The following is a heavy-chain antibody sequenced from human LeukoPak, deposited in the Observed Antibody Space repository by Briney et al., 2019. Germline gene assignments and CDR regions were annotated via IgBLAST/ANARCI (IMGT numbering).Heavy chain of an antibody. Sequence: GGSLRLSCSASGFSFTSYEMNWVRQAPGKGLEWVSHISSDGRVGRYVDSVRGRFTMSRDNAKNLLFLQMNGLRVEDTAVYYCARDTLNGPFVISLDYWGQGALVTVSS. CDR3: ARDTLNGPFVISLDY. V-gene: IGHV3-48*03. CDR2: ISSDGRVG. J-gene: IGHJ4*02. CDR1: GFSFTSYE. D-gene: IGHD3-9*01.